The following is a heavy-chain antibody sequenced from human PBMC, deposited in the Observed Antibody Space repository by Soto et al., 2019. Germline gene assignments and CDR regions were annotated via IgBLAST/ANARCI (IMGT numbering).Heavy chain of an antibody. J-gene: IGHJ6*03. V-gene: IGHV3-7*01. D-gene: IGHD6-6*01. CDR3: ATAARGGDYYYYYYYMDV. CDR1: GFTFSSYW. CDR2: IKQDGSEK. Sequence: GGSLRLSCAASGFTFSSYWMSWVRQAPGKGLEWVANIKQDGSEKYYVDSVKGRFTISRDNAKNSLYLQMNSLRAEDTAVYYCATAARGGDYYYYYYYMDVWGKGTTVTVSS.